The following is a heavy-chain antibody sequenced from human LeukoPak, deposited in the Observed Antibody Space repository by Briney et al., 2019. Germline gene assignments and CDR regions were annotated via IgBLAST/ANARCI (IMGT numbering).Heavy chain of an antibody. D-gene: IGHD3-22*01. CDR2: FSGPLETT. J-gene: IGHJ4*02. Sequence: GGSLRLSCVASGFTFNNYAMSWVRHVPGKRLEWVSTFSGPLETTYYAPSIEGRFIISRDNSRNTVSLQMNSLRDEDTAVCYCAKHRFESGGYHSTDWGQGTLVTVS. V-gene: IGHV3-23*01. CDR3: AKHRFESGGYHSTD. CDR1: GFTFNNYA.